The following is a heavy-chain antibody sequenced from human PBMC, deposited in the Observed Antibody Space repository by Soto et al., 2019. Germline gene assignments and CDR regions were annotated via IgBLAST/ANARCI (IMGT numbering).Heavy chain of an antibody. D-gene: IGHD3-16*01. V-gene: IGHV1-3*01. CDR1: GYTFTSYA. CDR2: INAGNGNT. Sequence: ASVKVSCKASGYTFTSYAMHWVRQAPGQRLEWMGWINAGNGNTKYSQKFQGRVTITRDTSASTAYMELSSLRSEDTAVYYCAGRDYEVVYAFLIDYWGQGTLVTVSS. CDR3: AGRDYEVVYAFLIDY. J-gene: IGHJ4*02.